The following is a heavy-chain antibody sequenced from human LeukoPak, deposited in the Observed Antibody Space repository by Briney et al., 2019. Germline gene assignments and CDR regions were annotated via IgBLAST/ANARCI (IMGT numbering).Heavy chain of an antibody. CDR3: ARGATAAGSKNFDY. CDR1: GGSFSVYY. D-gene: IGHD6-13*01. J-gene: IGHJ4*02. Sequence: PSETLSLTCAVYGGSFSVYYWSWIRQPPGKGLESIGEINHSGSTNYNPSLKSRVTISVDTSKNQFSLKLSSVTAADTAVYYCARGATAAGSKNFDYWGQGTLVTVSS. CDR2: INHSGST. V-gene: IGHV4-34*01.